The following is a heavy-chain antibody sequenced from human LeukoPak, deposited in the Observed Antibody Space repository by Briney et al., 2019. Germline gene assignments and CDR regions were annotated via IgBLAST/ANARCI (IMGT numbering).Heavy chain of an antibody. CDR3: ARGSRRKYYDILNGRSGDDY. Sequence: ASVKVSCKASGYTFTSYDINWVRQAIGQGLEWMGWMNPNSGNTGYAQKFQGRVTMTRNTSISTAYMELSSLRSEDTAVYYCARGSRRKYYDILNGRSGDDYWGQGTLVTVSS. J-gene: IGHJ4*02. D-gene: IGHD3-9*01. CDR1: GYTFTSYD. V-gene: IGHV1-8*01. CDR2: MNPNSGNT.